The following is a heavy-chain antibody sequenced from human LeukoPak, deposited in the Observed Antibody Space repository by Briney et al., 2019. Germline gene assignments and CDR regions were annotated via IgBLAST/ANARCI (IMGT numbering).Heavy chain of an antibody. CDR2: ISDSGTDT. Sequence: PGGSLRLSCGASGFSLSNYAMSWVRQAPGEGLEWVSRISDSGTDTYYADSVKGRFTISRDNAKNSLYLQMNSLRAEDTAVYYCARVSVDTAMVTPSGFDYWGQGTLVTVSS. CDR1: GFSLSNYA. D-gene: IGHD5-18*01. V-gene: IGHV3-21*01. J-gene: IGHJ4*02. CDR3: ARVSVDTAMVTPSGFDY.